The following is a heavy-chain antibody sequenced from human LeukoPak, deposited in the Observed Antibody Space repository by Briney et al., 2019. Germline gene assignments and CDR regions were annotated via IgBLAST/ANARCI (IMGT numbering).Heavy chain of an antibody. Sequence: SETLSLTCAVYGGSFSTYYRSWVRQPPGSGLEWIGDINQSGSTNYSPSLKSRVTVSIDTSKNQFSLKLSSVTAADTAVYYCASSGYYYVNYWGQGTLVTVSS. CDR2: INQSGST. CDR3: ASSGYYYVNY. D-gene: IGHD3-22*01. V-gene: IGHV4-34*01. J-gene: IGHJ4*02. CDR1: GGSFSTYY.